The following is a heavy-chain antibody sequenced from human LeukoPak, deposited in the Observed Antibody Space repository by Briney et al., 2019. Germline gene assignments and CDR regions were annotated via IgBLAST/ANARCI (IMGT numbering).Heavy chain of an antibody. Sequence: PSETLSLTCAVYGGSFSGYYWSWIRQPPGKGLEWIGEINHSGSTNYNPSLKSRVTISVDTSKNQLSLKLSSVTAADTAVYYCARGTGQLVRGRDRFDYWGQGTLVTVSS. V-gene: IGHV4-34*01. J-gene: IGHJ4*02. CDR3: ARGTGQLVRGRDRFDY. D-gene: IGHD6-6*01. CDR1: GGSFSGYY. CDR2: INHSGST.